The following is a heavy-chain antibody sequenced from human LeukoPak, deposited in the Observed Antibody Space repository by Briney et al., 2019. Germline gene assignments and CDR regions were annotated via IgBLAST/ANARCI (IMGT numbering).Heavy chain of an antibody. Sequence: GGSLRLSCAASGFTFSSYAMNWVRQAPGKGLEWVSSISSSSSYIYYADSVKGRFTISRDNAKNSLYLQMNSLRAEDTAVYYCARDIQLAVAGTDYWGQGTLVTVSS. J-gene: IGHJ4*02. D-gene: IGHD6-19*01. CDR2: ISSSSSYI. CDR3: ARDIQLAVAGTDY. V-gene: IGHV3-21*01. CDR1: GFTFSSYA.